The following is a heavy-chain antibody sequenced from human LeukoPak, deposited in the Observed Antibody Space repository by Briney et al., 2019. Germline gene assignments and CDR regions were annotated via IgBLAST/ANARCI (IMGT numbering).Heavy chain of an antibody. CDR3: ARDPDSSGYYYSYFDF. J-gene: IGHJ4*02. V-gene: IGHV3-21*01. CDR2: ISSTSTFI. CDR1: GFTFSTYT. Sequence: GGSLRLSCAASGFTFSTYTMSWVRQAPGKGLEWVSSISSTSTFIYYADSVKGRFTISRDNAKNSLYLQMNSLRAEDTAVYYCARDPDSSGYYYSYFDFWGLGTLVTVSS. D-gene: IGHD3-22*01.